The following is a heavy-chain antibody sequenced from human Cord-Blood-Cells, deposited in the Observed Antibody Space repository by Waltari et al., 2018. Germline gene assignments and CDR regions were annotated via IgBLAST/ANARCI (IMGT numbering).Heavy chain of an antibody. CDR2: GIPICGTA. CDR1: GGTFSSYA. Sequence: QVQLVQSGAEVKKPGSSVKVSCKASGGTFSSYAISWVRQAPGQGLEWMGGGIPICGTANNAQKCQGRVTITADKSTSTAYMELSSLRSEDAAVYYCARGDSRDEFAYWGQGTLVAVSS. J-gene: IGHJ4*02. D-gene: IGHD2-21*02. CDR3: ARGDSRDEFAY. V-gene: IGHV1-69*06.